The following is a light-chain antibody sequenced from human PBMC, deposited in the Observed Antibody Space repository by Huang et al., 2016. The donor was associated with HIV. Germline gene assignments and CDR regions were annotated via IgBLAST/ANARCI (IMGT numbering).Light chain of an antibody. V-gene: IGKV3-15*01. Sequence: ERVMTQSPATVFLSPGERATLSCRASLSVSTNVAWYQQRPGQAPRLLIYGASTRATGIPARFSGGGSGAEFTLTISSLQSEDFAVYYCQQYDNWPLTFGGGTKVQIK. CDR1: LSVSTN. J-gene: IGKJ4*01. CDR2: GAS. CDR3: QQYDNWPLT.